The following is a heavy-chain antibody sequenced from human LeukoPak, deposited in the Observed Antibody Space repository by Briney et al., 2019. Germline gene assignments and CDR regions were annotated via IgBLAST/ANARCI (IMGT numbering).Heavy chain of an antibody. CDR1: GFTVSSNY. CDR3: ARDAPWQQLVPGWFDP. D-gene: IGHD6-13*01. J-gene: IGHJ5*02. Sequence: GGSLRLSCTASGFTVSSNYMSWVRQAPGKGLEWVSVIYIGDSTHYADSVKGRLTISRDNSKNTVYLQMSSLRAEDTAVYYCARDAPWQQLVPGWFDPWGQGTLVTVSS. V-gene: IGHV3-66*01. CDR2: IYIGDST.